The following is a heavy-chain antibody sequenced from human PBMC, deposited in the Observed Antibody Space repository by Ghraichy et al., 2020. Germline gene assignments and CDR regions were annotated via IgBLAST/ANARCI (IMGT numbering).Heavy chain of an antibody. Sequence: SENLSLTCTVSGGSISTSSYYWGWIRQPPGKGLEWIGTIYYTGNTDYNPSLKSRVTISVDTSKNQFSLKLSSVTAADTAVYHCARRHSSSWYWFDPWGQGTLVTVSS. CDR2: IYYTGNT. D-gene: IGHD6-13*01. V-gene: IGHV4-39*01. J-gene: IGHJ5*02. CDR3: ARRHSSSWYWFDP. CDR1: GGSISTSSYY.